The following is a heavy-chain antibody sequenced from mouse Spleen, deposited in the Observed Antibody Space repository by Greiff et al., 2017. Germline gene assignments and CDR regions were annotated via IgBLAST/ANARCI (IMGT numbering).Heavy chain of an antibody. Sequence: VQLQQSGAELARPGASVKLSCKASGYTFTSYGISWVKQRPGQGLEWIGEIYPRSGNTYYNEKFKGKATLTAAKSSSTAYMELRSLTSEDSAVYCCAREEKYCDYPYYFDDWGQGTTLTVSS. J-gene: IGHJ2*01. V-gene: IGHV1-81*01. D-gene: IGHD2-13*01. CDR2: IYPRSGNT. CDR3: AREEKYCDYPYYFDD. CDR1: GYTFTSYG.